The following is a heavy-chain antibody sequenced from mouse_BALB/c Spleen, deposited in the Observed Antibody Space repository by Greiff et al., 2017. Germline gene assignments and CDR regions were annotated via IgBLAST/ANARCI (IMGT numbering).Heavy chain of an antibody. Sequence: EVQLVESGPGLVKPSQSLSLTCSVTGYSITSGYYWNWIRQFPGNKLEWMGYISYDGSNNYNPSLKNRISITRDTSKNQFFLKLNSVTTEDTATYYCARDGIYYDYPWFAYWGQGTLVTVSA. V-gene: IGHV3-6*02. CDR1: GYSITSGYY. CDR3: ARDGIYYDYPWFAY. J-gene: IGHJ3*01. D-gene: IGHD2-4*01. CDR2: ISYDGSN.